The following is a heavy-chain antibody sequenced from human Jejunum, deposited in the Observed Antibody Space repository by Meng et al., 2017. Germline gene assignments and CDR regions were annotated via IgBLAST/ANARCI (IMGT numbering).Heavy chain of an antibody. CDR1: GAFIRGSSYY. D-gene: IGHD7-27*01. CDR3: ARGGPLGRYFDN. V-gene: IGHV4-39*07. Sequence: SETLSLTCTVSGAFIRGSSYYWGWIRQTPAKGLEWIGSLYFSGSLYYNPSLKSRVTISVDTSKNQFSLNLTSVTAADRAVYYCARGGPLGRYFDNWGQGTLVTVSS. CDR2: LYFSGSL. J-gene: IGHJ4*02.